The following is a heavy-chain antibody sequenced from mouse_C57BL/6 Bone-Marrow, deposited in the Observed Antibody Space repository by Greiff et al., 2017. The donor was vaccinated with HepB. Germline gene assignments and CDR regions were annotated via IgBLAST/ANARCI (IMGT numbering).Heavy chain of an antibody. CDR1: GYTFTSYW. J-gene: IGHJ2*01. CDR3: AIYYGNYKGFDY. V-gene: IGHV1-64*01. Sequence: VQLQQPGAELVKPGASVKLSCKASGYTFTSYWMHWVKQRPGQGLEWIGMIHPNSGSTNYNEKFKSKATLTVDKSSSTAYMQLSSLTSEDSAVYYCAIYYGNYKGFDYWGQGTTLTVSS. D-gene: IGHD2-1*01. CDR2: IHPNSGST.